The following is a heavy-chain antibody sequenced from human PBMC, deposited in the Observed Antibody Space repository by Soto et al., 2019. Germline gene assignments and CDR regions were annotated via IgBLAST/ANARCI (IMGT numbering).Heavy chain of an antibody. CDR3: ARVVPDPIVGIVGASAFDI. CDR2: IIPIFGTA. Sequence: SVKVSCKASWGTFKSYVISWVRQAPGQRLEWMGGIIPIFGTANYAQKFQGRVTITADESTSTAYMELSSLRSEDTAVYYCARVVPDPIVGIVGASAFDIWGQGTMVTVSS. V-gene: IGHV1-69*13. J-gene: IGHJ3*02. D-gene: IGHD1-26*01. CDR1: WGTFKSYV.